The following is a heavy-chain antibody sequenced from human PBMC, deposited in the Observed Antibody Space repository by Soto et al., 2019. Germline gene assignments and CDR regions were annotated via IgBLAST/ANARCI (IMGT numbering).Heavy chain of an antibody. Sequence: PWERPYISRTVPHVSASRATHYCALIRQTPRKGLEWVGYIYYSGSTKYSPSLKSRVTISVDTSKNQFSLKLSSVTAADTAVYYCASLNLGRRTMGYYNYGIDVWGQVTAVT. V-gene: IGHV4-61*01. CDR2: IYYSGST. J-gene: IGHJ6*02. CDR1: HVSASRATHY. D-gene: IGHD3-10*01. CDR3: ASLNLGRRTMGYYNYGIDV.